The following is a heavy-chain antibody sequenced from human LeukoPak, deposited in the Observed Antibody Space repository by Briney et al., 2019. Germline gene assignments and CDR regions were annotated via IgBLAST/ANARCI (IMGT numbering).Heavy chain of an antibody. CDR3: ARVGIVATGYAFDI. J-gene: IGHJ3*02. CDR2: ISSSRTYI. V-gene: IGHV3-21*01. D-gene: IGHD5-12*01. Sequence: GGSLRLSCAASGFTFSSYSMNWVRQAPGKGLEWVSSISSSRTYIYYADSVKVRFTISRDNAKNSLYLQMNSLRVEDTAVYYCARVGIVATGYAFDIWGQGTMVTVSS. CDR1: GFTFSSYS.